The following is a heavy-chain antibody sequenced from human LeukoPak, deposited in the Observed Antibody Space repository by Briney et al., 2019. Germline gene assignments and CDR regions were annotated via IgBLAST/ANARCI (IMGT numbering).Heavy chain of an antibody. V-gene: IGHV4-59*08. CDR1: GGSIGSNY. CDR3: ARTYSSSWYTTNYYYYYYMDV. CDR2: IYYTGGT. J-gene: IGHJ6*03. Sequence: PSETLSLTCTVSGGSIGSNYWTWIRQPPGKGLEYIGYIYYTGGTNYNPSLKSRVTISVDTSKNRFSLKLTSVTAADTAVYYCARTYSSSWYTTNYYYYYYMDVWGKGTTVTVSS. D-gene: IGHD6-13*01.